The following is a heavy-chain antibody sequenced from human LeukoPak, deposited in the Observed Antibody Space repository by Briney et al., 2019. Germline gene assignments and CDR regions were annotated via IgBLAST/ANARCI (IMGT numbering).Heavy chain of an antibody. CDR1: GGSFSGYY. D-gene: IGHD3-3*01. CDR3: ARGRRVNDFWSGYRRPFDY. Sequence: SSETLSLTCAVYGGSFSGYYWSWIRQPPGKGLGWIGEINHSGSTNYNPSLKSRVTISVDTSKNQFSLKLSSVTAADTAVYYCARGRRVNDFWSGYRRPFDYWGQGTLVTVSS. CDR2: INHSGST. J-gene: IGHJ4*02. V-gene: IGHV4-34*01.